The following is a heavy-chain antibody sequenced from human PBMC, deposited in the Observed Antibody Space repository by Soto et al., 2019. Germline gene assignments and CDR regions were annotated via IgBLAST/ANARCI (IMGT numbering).Heavy chain of an antibody. V-gene: IGHV4-59*01. Sequence: SETLSLTCTVSGGSISSYYWSWIRQPPGKGLEWIGYMYYSGSTNYNPSLKSRVTISVDTSKNQFSLKLSSVTAADTAVYYCGGKNYDSSGYFNYWGQGTLVTVSS. CDR3: GGKNYDSSGYFNY. J-gene: IGHJ4*02. D-gene: IGHD3-22*01. CDR1: GGSISSYY. CDR2: MYYSGST.